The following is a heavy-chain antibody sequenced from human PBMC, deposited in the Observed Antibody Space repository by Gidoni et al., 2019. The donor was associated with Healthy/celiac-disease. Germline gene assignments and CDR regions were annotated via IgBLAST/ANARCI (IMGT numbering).Heavy chain of an antibody. D-gene: IGHD4-17*01. J-gene: IGHJ6*02. V-gene: IGHV3-33*01. CDR2: IWYDGSNK. Sequence: QVQLVESGGGVVQPGRSLRLSCAASGFTFSSYGMHWVRQAPGKGLEWVAVIWYDGSNKYYADSVKGRFTISRDNSKNTLYLQMNSLRAEDTAVYYCARAPNTGDGMDVWGQGTTVTVSS. CDR3: ARAPNTGDGMDV. CDR1: GFTFSSYG.